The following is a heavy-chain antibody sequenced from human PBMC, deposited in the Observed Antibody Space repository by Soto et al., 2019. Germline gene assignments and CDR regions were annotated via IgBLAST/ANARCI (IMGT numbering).Heavy chain of an antibody. Sequence: GGSLRLSCAASGFTFSSYVMNWVRQPPGKGLEWVSGITANGRITYYAESVKGRSTISRDISKNTVSLLMNSLTAEDTAIYYCARGGLGASAGWLDPWGQGTLVTVYS. J-gene: IGHJ5*02. D-gene: IGHD6-19*01. CDR3: ARGGLGASAGWLDP. CDR1: GFTFSSYV. CDR2: ITANGRIT. V-gene: IGHV3-23*01.